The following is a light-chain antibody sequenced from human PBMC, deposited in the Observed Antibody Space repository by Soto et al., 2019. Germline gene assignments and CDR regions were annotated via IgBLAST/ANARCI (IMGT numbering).Light chain of an antibody. CDR1: QSISSW. V-gene: IGKV1-5*01. J-gene: IGKJ2*01. Sequence: DIQMTQSPSTLSASVGDRVTITCRASQSISSWLAWYQQKPGKAPKLLIYDASSLESGVPSRFSGSGSGTEFTLTISSLQPDDFATYYCQQYNRYPPLSFGQATKLEIK. CDR3: QQYNRYPPLS. CDR2: DAS.